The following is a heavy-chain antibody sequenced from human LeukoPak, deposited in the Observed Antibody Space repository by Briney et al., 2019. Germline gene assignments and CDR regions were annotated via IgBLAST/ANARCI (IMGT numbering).Heavy chain of an antibody. V-gene: IGHV3-53*01. CDR3: AREYYDSSGYYTYYFDY. CDR1: GFTVSSNY. Sequence: GGSLRLSCAASGFTVSSNYMNWVRQAPGKGLEWVSIIYSDSNTYYADSVKGRFTISRDNSKNTLHLQMNSLRAEDTAVYYCAREYYDSSGYYTYYFDYWGQGTLVTVSS. CDR2: IYSDSNT. J-gene: IGHJ4*02. D-gene: IGHD3-22*01.